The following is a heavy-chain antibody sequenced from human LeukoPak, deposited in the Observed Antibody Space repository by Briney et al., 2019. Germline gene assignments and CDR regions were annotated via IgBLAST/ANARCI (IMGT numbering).Heavy chain of an antibody. Sequence: GGSLRLSCAASGFTFSSYWMHWVRQAPGKGLVWVSRINSDGSITSYADSVKGRFTISRDNAKNTLYLQMNSLRAEDTAVYYCAGVGATSPLDYWGQGTLVTVSS. D-gene: IGHD1-26*01. J-gene: IGHJ4*02. CDR3: AGVGATSPLDY. CDR2: INSDGSIT. CDR1: GFTFSSYW. V-gene: IGHV3-74*01.